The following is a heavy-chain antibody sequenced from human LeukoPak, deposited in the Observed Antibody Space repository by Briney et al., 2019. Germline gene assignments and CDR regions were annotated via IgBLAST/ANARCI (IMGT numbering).Heavy chain of an antibody. J-gene: IGHJ5*02. D-gene: IGHD1-26*01. CDR2: IIPIFGTA. CDR1: GYTFTGYY. CDR3: ARSPDLGEYSGSYGRFDP. Sequence: ASVKVSCKASGYTFTGYYMHWVRQAPGQGLEWMGGIIPIFGTANYAQKFQGRVTITADESTSTAYMELSSLRSEDTAVYYCARSPDLGEYSGSYGRFDPWGQGTLVTVSS. V-gene: IGHV1-69*13.